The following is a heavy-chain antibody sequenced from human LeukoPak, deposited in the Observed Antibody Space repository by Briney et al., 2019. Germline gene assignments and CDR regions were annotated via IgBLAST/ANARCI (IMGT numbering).Heavy chain of an antibody. CDR1: GGSISSHY. CDR3: ARGSSASGSDNKDAFDI. V-gene: IGHV4-4*07. CDR2: IYSGGST. D-gene: IGHD3-10*01. Sequence: SETLSLTCTVSGGSISSHYWSWIRQPAGKGLEWIGRIYSGGSTNYNPSLKSRVTMSVDTSKNQFSLKLTSVTAADTDVYYCARGSSASGSDNKDAFDIWGQGTMVTVSS. J-gene: IGHJ3*02.